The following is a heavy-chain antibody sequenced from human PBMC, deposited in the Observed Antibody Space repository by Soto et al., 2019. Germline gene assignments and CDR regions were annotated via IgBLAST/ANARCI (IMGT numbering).Heavy chain of an antibody. J-gene: IGHJ5*02. CDR1: GGSISSSSYY. CDR3: ASHLKFKHQEGGENWFDP. V-gene: IGHV4-39*01. D-gene: IGHD2-21*01. CDR2: IYYSGST. Sequence: SETLSLTCTVSGGSISSSSYYWGWIRQPPGKGLEWIGGIYYSGSTYYNPSLKSRVTISVDTSKNQFSLKLSSVTAADTAVYYCASHLKFKHQEGGENWFDPWGQGTLVTVSS.